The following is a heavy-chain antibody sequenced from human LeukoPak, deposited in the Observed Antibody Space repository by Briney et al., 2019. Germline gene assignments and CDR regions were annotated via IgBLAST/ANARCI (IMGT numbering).Heavy chain of an antibody. Sequence: GGSLRLSCAASGFTFSSYAMSWVRQAPGKGLEWVSTVDGSGAGTYYADSVKGRITISRDNSKNTLYLQMSSLRAEDTAVYYGAKGPATYVSDAFDIWGQGTMVTVSS. CDR1: GFTFSSYA. CDR3: AKGPATYVSDAFDI. CDR2: VDGSGAGT. D-gene: IGHD3-16*01. J-gene: IGHJ3*02. V-gene: IGHV3-23*01.